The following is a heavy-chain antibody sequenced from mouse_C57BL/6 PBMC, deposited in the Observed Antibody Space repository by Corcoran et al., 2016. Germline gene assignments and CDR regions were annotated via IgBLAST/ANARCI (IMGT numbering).Heavy chain of an antibody. CDR3: ARHDGYSWYFDV. CDR1: GYTFTDYY. CDR2: INPNNGGT. D-gene: IGHD2-3*01. V-gene: IGHV1-26*01. Sequence: EVQLQQSGPELVKPGASVKLSCKASGYTFTDYYMNWVKQSHGKSLEWIGDINPNNGGTSYNQKFKGKATLTVDKSSSTAYMELRSLTSEDSAVYYCARHDGYSWYFDVWGTGTTVTVSS. J-gene: IGHJ1*03.